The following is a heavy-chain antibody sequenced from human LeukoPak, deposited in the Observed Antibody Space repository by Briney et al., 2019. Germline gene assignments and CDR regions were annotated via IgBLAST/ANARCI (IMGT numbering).Heavy chain of an antibody. CDR2: ISYDGSNK. J-gene: IGHJ4*02. CDR3: AREIRGYSNFDY. CDR1: GFTFSSYG. V-gene: IGHV3-30*19. Sequence: GGSLRLSCAASGFTFSSYGMHWVRQAPGKGLEWVAVISYDGSNKYYADSVKGRFTISRDNSKNTLYLQMNSLRAEDTAVYYCAREIRGYSNFDYWGQGTLVTVSS. D-gene: IGHD5-18*01.